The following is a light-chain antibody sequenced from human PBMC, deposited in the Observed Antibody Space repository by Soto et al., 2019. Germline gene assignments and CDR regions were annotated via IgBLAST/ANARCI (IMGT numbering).Light chain of an antibody. CDR3: NSYAGSNNWV. CDR1: SSDVGGYNY. CDR2: EVS. J-gene: IGLJ7*01. V-gene: IGLV2-8*01. Sequence: QSVLTQPASVSGSPGQSITISCTGTSSDVGGYNYVSWCQQHPGKAPKLMIYEVSKRPSGVPDRFSGSKSGNTASLTVSGLQAEDEADYYCNSYAGSNNWVFGGGTQLTVL.